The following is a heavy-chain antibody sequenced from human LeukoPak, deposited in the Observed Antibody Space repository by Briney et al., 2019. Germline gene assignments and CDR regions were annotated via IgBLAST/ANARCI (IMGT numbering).Heavy chain of an antibody. V-gene: IGHV3-21*01. D-gene: IGHD4-17*01. CDR1: GFTFSSYS. CDR2: ISSSSSYI. Sequence: PRGSLRLSCAASGFTFSSYSMNWVRQAPGKGLEWVSSISSSSSYIYYADSVKGRFTISRDNAKNSLYLQMNSLRAEDTAVYYCARGTVTTRREFDYWGQGTLVTVSS. J-gene: IGHJ4*02. CDR3: ARGTVTTRREFDY.